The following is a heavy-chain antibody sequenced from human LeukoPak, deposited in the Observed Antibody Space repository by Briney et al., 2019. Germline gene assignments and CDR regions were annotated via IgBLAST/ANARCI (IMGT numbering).Heavy chain of an antibody. CDR3: ARVLNGRYSYALDS. J-gene: IGHJ4*02. CDR1: GFTFSSYG. Sequence: PGGSLRLSCAASGFTFSSYGMHWVRQAPGKGLEWVAVISYDGSNKYYADSVKGRFTISRDNSKNTLYLQMNSLRVEDTAVYYCARVLNGRYSYALDSWGQGTLVTVSS. CDR2: ISYDGSNK. V-gene: IGHV3-30*03. D-gene: IGHD1-26*01.